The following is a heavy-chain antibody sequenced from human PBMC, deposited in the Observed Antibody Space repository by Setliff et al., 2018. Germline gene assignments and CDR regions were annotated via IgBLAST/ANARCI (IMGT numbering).Heavy chain of an antibody. Sequence: SETLSLTCTVSGGSIRGGSFYWSWIRQSAEKGLEWIGRVHASGSPNYNTSFKGRVTISLDTPTNQFSLNLNSVTAADTAVYYCAKERYFDWFFENWGQGTLVTVSS. D-gene: IGHD3-9*01. V-gene: IGHV4-61*02. J-gene: IGHJ4*02. CDR3: AKERYFDWFFEN. CDR1: GGSIRGGSFY. CDR2: VHASGSP.